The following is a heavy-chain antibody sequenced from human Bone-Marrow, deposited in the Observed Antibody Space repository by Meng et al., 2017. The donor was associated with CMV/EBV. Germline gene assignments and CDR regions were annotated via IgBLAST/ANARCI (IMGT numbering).Heavy chain of an antibody. CDR1: GYTFTGYY. CDR3: ARESFPEYQNLDP. J-gene: IGHJ5*02. CDR2: INPHSGAA. V-gene: IGHV1-2*02. D-gene: IGHD1-14*01. Sequence: ASVKVSCKASGYTFTGYYMHWVRQAPGQGLEWMGWINPHSGAAKSAQKFHGRVTMTRDTSISTVYIVLNSLTYDDTAVYYCARESFPEYQNLDPWVQGTLVTVPS.